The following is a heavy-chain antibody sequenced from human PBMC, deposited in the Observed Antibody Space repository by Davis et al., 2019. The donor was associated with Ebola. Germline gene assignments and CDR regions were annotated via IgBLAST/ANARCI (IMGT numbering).Heavy chain of an antibody. CDR1: GFTFSSYG. J-gene: IGHJ4*02. D-gene: IGHD3-3*01. Sequence: GESLKISCAASGFTFSSYGMHWVRQAPGKGLEWVAVISYDGSNKYYADSVKGRFTISRDNSKNTLYLQMNSLRAEDTAVYYCAKRDSVLRFLEWLLFDYWGQGTLVTVSS. CDR2: ISYDGSNK. V-gene: IGHV3-30*18. CDR3: AKRDSVLRFLEWLLFDY.